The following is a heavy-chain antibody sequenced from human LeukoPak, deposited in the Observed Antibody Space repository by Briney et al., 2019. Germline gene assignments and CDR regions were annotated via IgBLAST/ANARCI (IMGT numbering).Heavy chain of an antibody. J-gene: IGHJ3*01. Sequence: ASVKVSFKASGYTLTGYYMHWVRQAPGQGLEWMGWINPNSGGTNYAQKFQGRVTMTRDTSISTAYMELSRLRSDDTAVYYCARTFYDTLDSDAFDFWGQGTMVIVSS. CDR3: ARTFYDTLDSDAFDF. V-gene: IGHV1-2*02. CDR1: GYTLTGYY. CDR2: INPNSGGT. D-gene: IGHD2/OR15-2a*01.